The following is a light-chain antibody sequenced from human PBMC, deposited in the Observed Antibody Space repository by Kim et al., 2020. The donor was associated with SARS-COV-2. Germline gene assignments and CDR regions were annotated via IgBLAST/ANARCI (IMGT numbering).Light chain of an antibody. V-gene: IGKV3-15*01. J-gene: IGKJ2*01. CDR1: QSVSSN. Sequence: GSPGARATLSCRASQSVSSNLAWYQQKPGQAPRLLIYGASTRATGIPARFSGSGSGTEFTLTISSLQSEDFAVYYCQQYNNWPPGTFGQGTKLEI. CDR3: QQYNNWPPGT. CDR2: GAS.